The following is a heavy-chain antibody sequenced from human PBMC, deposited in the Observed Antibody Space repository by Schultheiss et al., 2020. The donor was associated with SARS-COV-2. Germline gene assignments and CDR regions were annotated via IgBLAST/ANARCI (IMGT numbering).Heavy chain of an antibody. V-gene: IGHV3-21*01. D-gene: IGHD5-24*01. CDR1: GFTFSSYA. CDR3: ARGRAPGDGYNYDY. CDR2: ISSSSSYI. Sequence: GGSLRLSCAASGFTFSSYAINWVRQAPGKGLEWVSSISSSSSYIYYADSVKGRFTISRDNAKNSVYLQMNSLRVEDTAVYYCARGRAPGDGYNYDYWGQGTLVTVSS. J-gene: IGHJ4*02.